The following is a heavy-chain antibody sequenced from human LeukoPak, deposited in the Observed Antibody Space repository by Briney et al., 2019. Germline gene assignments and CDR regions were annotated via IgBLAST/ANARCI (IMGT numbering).Heavy chain of an antibody. V-gene: IGHV3-33*06. J-gene: IGHJ4*02. D-gene: IGHD4-23*01. Sequence: GGSLRLSCAASGFAFSSYGMHWVRQAPGKGLEWVAVIWYDGSNKYYADSVKGRFTISRDNSKNTLYLQMNSLRAEDTAVYYCAKLSGNSRTSPDYWGQGTLVTVSS. CDR3: AKLSGNSRTSPDY. CDR1: GFAFSSYG. CDR2: IWYDGSNK.